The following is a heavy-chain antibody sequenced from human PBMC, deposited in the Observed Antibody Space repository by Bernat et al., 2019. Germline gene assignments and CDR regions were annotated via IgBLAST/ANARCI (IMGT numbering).Heavy chain of an antibody. J-gene: IGHJ4*02. CDR1: GGSISSSSYY. V-gene: IGHV4-39*01. CDR2: IYYSGST. CDR3: ARLVGVTADY. Sequence: QLQLQESGPGLVKPSETLSLTCTVSGGSISSSSYYWGWIRQPPGKGLEWIGSIYYSGSTYYNPSLKSRVTISVETSKNQLSLKLSSVTAADTAVYYCARLVGVTADYWGQGTLVTVSS. D-gene: IGHD2-21*02.